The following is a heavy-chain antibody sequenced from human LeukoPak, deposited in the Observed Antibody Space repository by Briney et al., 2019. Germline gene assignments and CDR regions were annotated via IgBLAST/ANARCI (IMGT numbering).Heavy chain of an antibody. CDR1: GFTVSSNY. Sequence: GSLRLSCAASGFTVSSNYMSWVRQAPGKGLEWIGYIYYSGSTNYNPSLKSRVTISVDTSKNQFSLKPSSVTAADTAVYYCARVLVAVAGTGVGYFDYWGQGTLVTVSS. J-gene: IGHJ4*02. CDR2: IYYSGST. V-gene: IGHV4-59*02. D-gene: IGHD6-19*01. CDR3: ARVLVAVAGTGVGYFDY.